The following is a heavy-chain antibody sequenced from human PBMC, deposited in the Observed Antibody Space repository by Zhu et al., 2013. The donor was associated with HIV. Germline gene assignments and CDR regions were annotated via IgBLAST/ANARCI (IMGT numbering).Heavy chain of an antibody. CDR3: ARDGEEYNMDNWFDF. CDR1: GYTFTTHY. V-gene: IGHV1-2*02. D-gene: IGHD1-1*01. CDR2: INPNGGGT. J-gene: IGHJ5*01. Sequence: QVQLVQSGAGVEKPGASLRVSCKTSGYTFTTHYIHWLRQAPGQGLQWMGWINPNGGGTIYAQTFQGRVTITADELTKTAYMDLRRLRSDDTAVYYCARDGEEYNMDNWFDFWGQGTLVTVSS.